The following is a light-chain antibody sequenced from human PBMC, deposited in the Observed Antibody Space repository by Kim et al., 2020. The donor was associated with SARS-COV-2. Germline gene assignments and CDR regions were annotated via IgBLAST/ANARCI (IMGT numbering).Light chain of an antibody. CDR1: QSISNY. Sequence: SASVGDRVTMTFRASQSISNYLNWYQQKPGKDPKVLIYAASSLQSGVPSRFSGSGSGTDFTFTISSLQPEDFATYYCQQTYTTPYTFGQGTKLEI. J-gene: IGKJ2*01. V-gene: IGKV1-39*01. CDR3: QQTYTTPYT. CDR2: AAS.